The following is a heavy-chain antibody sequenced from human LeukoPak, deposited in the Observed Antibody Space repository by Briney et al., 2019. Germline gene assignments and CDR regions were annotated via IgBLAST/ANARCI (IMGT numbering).Heavy chain of an antibody. CDR2: IYTSGST. D-gene: IGHD5-18*01. Sequence: SETLSLTCTVSGGSISSGSYYWSWIRQPAGKGLEWIGRIYTSGSTNYNPSLKSRVTISVDTSKNQFSLKLSSVTAADTAVYYCARDVTHGQYNWFDPWGQGTLVTVSS. J-gene: IGHJ5*02. CDR3: ARDVTHGQYNWFDP. V-gene: IGHV4-61*02. CDR1: GGSISSGSYY.